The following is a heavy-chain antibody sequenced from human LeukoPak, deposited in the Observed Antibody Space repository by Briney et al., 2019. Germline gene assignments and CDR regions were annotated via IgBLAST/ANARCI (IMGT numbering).Heavy chain of an antibody. V-gene: IGHV3-23*01. D-gene: IGHD3-22*01. CDR1: GFSFYNYA. CDR2: ISGSGGTI. J-gene: IGHJ4*02. Sequence: PGGSLRLSCAASGFSFYNYAMTWVRQAPGKGLEWLSGISGSGGTIYYVDSVKGRFTIPRDNSKNTLYLQMNSLRAEDTAVYYCARAMMVVANLWGVYDYWGQGTLVTVSS. CDR3: ARAMMVVANLWGVYDY.